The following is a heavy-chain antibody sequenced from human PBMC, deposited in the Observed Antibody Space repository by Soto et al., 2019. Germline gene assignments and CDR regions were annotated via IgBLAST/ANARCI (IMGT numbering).Heavy chain of an antibody. CDR3: TRHGESLPHAPPDF. Sequence: ESGGGLVQPGGSLKLSCAASGFTFSGSAMHWVRQAYGKGLEWVGRIRSKANSYATAYAASVKGRFTISRDDSKNTAYLKMNSLKTEDAAVYYCTRHGESLPHAPPDFWGQGTLVTVSS. V-gene: IGHV3-73*01. CDR2: IRSKANSYAT. J-gene: IGHJ4*02. CDR1: GFTFSGSA. D-gene: IGHD4-17*01.